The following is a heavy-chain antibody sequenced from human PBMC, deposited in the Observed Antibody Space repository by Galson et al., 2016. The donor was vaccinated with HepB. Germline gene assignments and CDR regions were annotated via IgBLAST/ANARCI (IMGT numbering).Heavy chain of an antibody. CDR2: IYPGDSDT. V-gene: IGHV5-51*01. CDR1: GYSFSSYW. J-gene: IGHJ4*02. D-gene: IGHD3-3*01. CDR3: AKAGGVERYYFHY. Sequence: QSGAEVKKPGESLKISCKGSGYSFSSYWIGWVRQMPGKSLEWMGIIYPGDSDTRYSPSFQGHVTISADESIRTAYLQWNSLRASDSAMYYCAKAGGVERYYFHYWGQGTLVTVSS.